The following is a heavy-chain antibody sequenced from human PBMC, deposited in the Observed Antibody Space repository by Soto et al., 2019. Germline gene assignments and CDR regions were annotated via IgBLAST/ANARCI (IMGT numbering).Heavy chain of an antibody. J-gene: IGHJ5*02. D-gene: IGHD5-18*01. Sequence: PSETLSLTCTVSGGSISIGTYYWGWIRQPPGKGLEWIGNIYYSGSTYYNPSLKSRVTIFVDTSKNQFSLKLSSVTAADTAVYYCAMDTGWFDPWGQGTLVTVSS. CDR3: AMDTGWFDP. CDR1: GGSISIGTYY. CDR2: IYYSGST. V-gene: IGHV4-39*01.